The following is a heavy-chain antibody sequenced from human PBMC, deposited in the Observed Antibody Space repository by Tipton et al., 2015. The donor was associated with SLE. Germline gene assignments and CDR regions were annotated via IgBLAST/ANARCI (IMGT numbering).Heavy chain of an antibody. CDR2: LYISGST. V-gene: IGHV4-61*02. CDR1: GDSITSGSYY. D-gene: IGHD4-23*01. Sequence: TLSLTCTVSGDSITSGSYYWSWIRQAAGKGLEWIGRLYISGSTNINPSLKSRVTISVDTSKDQFSLKLSSVTAADTAVYYCAAKVVTPPCFDYWGQGTLVTVSS. CDR3: AAKVVTPPCFDY. J-gene: IGHJ4*02.